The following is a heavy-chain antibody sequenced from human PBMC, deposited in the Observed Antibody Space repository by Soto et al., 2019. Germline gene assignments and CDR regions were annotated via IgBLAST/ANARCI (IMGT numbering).Heavy chain of an antibody. CDR1: GFTFSSYG. J-gene: IGHJ6*02. CDR3: AKCYGMEV. CDR2: ISYDGSNK. Sequence: QVQLVESGGGVVQPGRSLRLSCAASGFTFSSYGMHWVRQAPGKGLEWVAVISYDGSNKYYADSVKGRFTISRDNSKNTLYLQMNSLRAEDTAVYYCAKCYGMEVWGQGTTVTVSS. V-gene: IGHV3-30*18.